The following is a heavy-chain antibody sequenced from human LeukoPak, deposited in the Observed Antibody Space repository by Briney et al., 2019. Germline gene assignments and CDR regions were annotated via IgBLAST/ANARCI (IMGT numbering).Heavy chain of an antibody. CDR2: ISASGRNT. V-gene: IGHV3-23*01. J-gene: IGHJ4*02. CDR3: AKDPIHDTKQSSEDLFDY. CDR1: GFTFSSYA. D-gene: IGHD3-22*01. Sequence: PGGSLRFSCAASGFTFSSYAMNWVRQAPGKGLEWVSSISASGRNTYSADSVKGRFTISRDNSKNTLYLQMNSLRAEDTAVYYCAKDPIHDTKQSSEDLFDYWGQGTLVTVSS.